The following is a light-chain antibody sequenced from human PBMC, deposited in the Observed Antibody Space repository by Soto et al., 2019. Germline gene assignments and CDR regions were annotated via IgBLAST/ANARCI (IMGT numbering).Light chain of an antibody. CDR3: MQGTHWPPT. CDR1: QSLVYSDGNAY. J-gene: IGKJ1*01. Sequence: DVVMTQSPLSLPVTLGQPASISCRSSQSLVYSDGNAYLSWFQQRPGQSPRRLIYTVSNRDSGVPDRFSGCGSGTDFTLKISRVEAEDVGVYYCMQGTHWPPTFGQGTKVEIK. CDR2: TVS. V-gene: IGKV2-30*01.